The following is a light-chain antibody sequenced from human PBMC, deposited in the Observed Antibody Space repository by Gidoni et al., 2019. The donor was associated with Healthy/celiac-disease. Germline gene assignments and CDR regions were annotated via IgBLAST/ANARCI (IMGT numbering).Light chain of an antibody. CDR3: SLYTSSSSYV. CDR2: EVS. Sequence: QSALTQPPSVSGSPGQSVTISCTGTSSDVGSYNRVSWYPQPPGTAPKLMIYEVSNRPSGVPDRFSGSKSGNTASLTISGLQAEDEADYYCSLYTSSSSYVFGTGTKVTVL. V-gene: IGLV2-18*01. CDR1: SSDVGSYNR. J-gene: IGLJ1*01.